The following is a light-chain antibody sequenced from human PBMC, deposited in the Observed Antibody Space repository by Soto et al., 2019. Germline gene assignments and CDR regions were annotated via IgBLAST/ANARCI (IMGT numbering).Light chain of an antibody. CDR3: SSYAGSNNVV. Sequence: QSALTQPPSASGSPGQSVTISCTGTSSDVGGYNYVSWYQQHPGKAPKLMIYEVSKRPSGVPGRFSGSKSGNTASLTVSGLQAEAEADYYCSSYAGSNNVVFGGGTKLTVL. V-gene: IGLV2-8*01. CDR2: EVS. CDR1: SSDVGGYNY. J-gene: IGLJ2*01.